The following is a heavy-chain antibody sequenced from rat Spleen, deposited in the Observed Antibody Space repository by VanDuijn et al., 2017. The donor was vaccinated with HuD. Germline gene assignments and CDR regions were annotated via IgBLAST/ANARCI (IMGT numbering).Heavy chain of an antibody. CDR1: GFTFSDYY. D-gene: IGHD4-3*01. J-gene: IGHJ3*01. CDR2: LSYGDSSGHSRT. Sequence: EVQLVESDGGLVQPGRSLKLSCAASGFTFSDYYMAWVRQAPTKGLEWVATLSYGDSSGHSRTYYRDSVKGRFTILRDNAKSTLYLLMDSLRSEDTATYYCARQDTSGYSNWFAYWGQGTLVTVSS. V-gene: IGHV5-29*01. CDR3: ARQDTSGYSNWFAY.